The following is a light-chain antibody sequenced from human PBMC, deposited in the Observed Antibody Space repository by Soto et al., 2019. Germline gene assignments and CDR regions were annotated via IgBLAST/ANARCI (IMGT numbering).Light chain of an antibody. Sequence: QSVLTQPPSASGTPRQRVSISCSGSSSNIGSNSVQWHQQLPGTAPNLLLYADNQRPSGVPDRFSGSKSGTSASLAITGLQSGDEADYYCAAWDDSLNGFVFGTGTKVTVL. V-gene: IGLV1-44*01. J-gene: IGLJ1*01. CDR1: SSNIGSNS. CDR2: ADN. CDR3: AAWDDSLNGFV.